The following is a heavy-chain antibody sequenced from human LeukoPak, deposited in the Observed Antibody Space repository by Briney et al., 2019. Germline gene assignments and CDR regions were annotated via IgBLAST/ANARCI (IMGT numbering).Heavy chain of an antibody. CDR1: GGSISSSSYY. CDR3: ARRGYSYGYLDY. D-gene: IGHD5-18*01. CDR2: IYYSGST. V-gene: IGHV4-39*01. Sequence: SETLSLTCTVSGGSISSSSYYWGWIRQPPGKGLEWIGSIYYSGSTYYNPSLKSRVTISVDTSKSQFSLKLSSVTAADTAVYYCARRGYSYGYLDYWGQGTLVTVSS. J-gene: IGHJ4*02.